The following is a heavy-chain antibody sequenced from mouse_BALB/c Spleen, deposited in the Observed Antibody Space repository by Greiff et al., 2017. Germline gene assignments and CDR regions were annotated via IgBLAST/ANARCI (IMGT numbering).Heavy chain of an antibody. Sequence: QVQLKQSGAELVRPGTSVKVSCKASGYAFTNYLIAWVKQRPGQGLEWIGVINPGSGGTNYNEKFKGKATLTADKSSSTAYMQLSSLTSDDSAVYFCARRELGRYAMDYWGQGTSVTVSS. V-gene: IGHV1-54*01. CDR3: ARRELGRYAMDY. CDR2: INPGSGGT. J-gene: IGHJ4*01. CDR1: GYAFTNYL. D-gene: IGHD4-1*01.